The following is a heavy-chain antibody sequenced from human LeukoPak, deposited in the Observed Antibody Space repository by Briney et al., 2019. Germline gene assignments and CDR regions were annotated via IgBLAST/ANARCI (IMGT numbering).Heavy chain of an antibody. Sequence: GASVKVSCKASGYTFTSYYMHWVRQAPGQGLEWMGIINPSGGSTSYAQKFQGRVTMTRDMSTSTVYMELSSLRSEDTAVYYCARDPPRDYGDYVGPNWYFDLWGRGTLVTVSS. V-gene: IGHV1-46*01. CDR3: ARDPPRDYGDYVGPNWYFDL. CDR1: GYTFTSYY. J-gene: IGHJ2*01. CDR2: INPSGGST. D-gene: IGHD4-17*01.